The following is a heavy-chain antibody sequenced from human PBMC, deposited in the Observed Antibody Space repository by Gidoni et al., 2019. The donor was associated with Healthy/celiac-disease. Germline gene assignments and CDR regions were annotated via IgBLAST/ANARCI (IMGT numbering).Heavy chain of an antibody. D-gene: IGHD2-15*01. CDR3: AGVSPKLSRYCSGGSCYDY. J-gene: IGHJ4*02. Sequence: QVQLQESGPGLVKPSQTLSLTCTVSGGSISRGGYYWSWIRQHPGKGLEWIGYIYYSGSTYYNPSLKSRVTISVDTSKNQFSLKLSSVTAADTAVYYCAGVSPKLSRYCSGGSCYDYWGQGTLVTVSS. CDR2: IYYSGST. V-gene: IGHV4-31*03. CDR1: GGSISRGGYY.